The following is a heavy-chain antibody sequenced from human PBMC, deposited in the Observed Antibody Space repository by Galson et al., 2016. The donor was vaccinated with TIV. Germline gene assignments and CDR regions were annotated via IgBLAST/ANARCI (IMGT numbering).Heavy chain of an antibody. J-gene: IGHJ4*02. Sequence: PALVKPTQTLTLTCSFSGFSLSANAMCVSWIRQPPGKALEWLARIDWDDDRYFSTSLRTRLTISKDTSKNQVVLTMPNMDPLDTATYYCARAAPRLVGEIGYWDPGTTVNVSS. D-gene: IGHD1-26*01. CDR2: IDWDDDR. CDR3: ARAAPRLVGEIGY. CDR1: GFSLSANAMC. V-gene: IGHV2-70*11.